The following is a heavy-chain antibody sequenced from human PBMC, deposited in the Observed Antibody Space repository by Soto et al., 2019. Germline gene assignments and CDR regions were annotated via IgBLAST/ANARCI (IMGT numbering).Heavy chain of an antibody. CDR2: ISYDGSNK. V-gene: IGHV3-30*18. CDR3: SKGGGIQLWSIGYLDY. CDR1: GITFSSYG. Sequence: GGSLRLSCAVSGITFSSYGMHWVRQAPGKGMEWVGVISYDGSNKYYADSVKGRCTISRDNSKNTLYLQINSLRAEDTAVYYCSKGGGIQLWSIGYLDYWGQGTLVTVSS. D-gene: IGHD5-18*01. J-gene: IGHJ4*02.